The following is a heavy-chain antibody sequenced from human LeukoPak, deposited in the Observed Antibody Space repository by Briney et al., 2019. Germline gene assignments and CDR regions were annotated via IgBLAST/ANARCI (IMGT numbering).Heavy chain of an antibody. CDR3: ARDISIAVIAYYFDY. J-gene: IGHJ4*02. Sequence: SETLSLTCTVSGYSISSGYYWGWIRQPPGKGLEWIGSIYHSGSTYYNPSLKSRVTISVDTSKNQFSLKLSSVTAADTAVYYCARDISIAVIAYYFDYWGQGTLVTVSS. CDR1: GYSISSGYY. V-gene: IGHV4-38-2*02. D-gene: IGHD6-19*01. CDR2: IYHSGST.